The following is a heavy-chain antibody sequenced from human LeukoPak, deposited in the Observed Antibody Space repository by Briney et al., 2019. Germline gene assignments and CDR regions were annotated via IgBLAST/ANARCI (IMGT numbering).Heavy chain of an antibody. J-gene: IGHJ4*02. CDR3: AKGAYSYGYVPGYFDY. CDR1: RFTFSSYG. CDR2: IRYDGSNK. Sequence: GGSLRLSCAASRFTFSSYGMHWVRQAPGKGLEWVAFIRYDGSNKYYADSVKGRFTISRDNSKNTLYLQMNSLRAEDTAVYYCAKGAYSYGYVPGYFDYWGQGTLVTVSS. D-gene: IGHD5-18*01. V-gene: IGHV3-30*02.